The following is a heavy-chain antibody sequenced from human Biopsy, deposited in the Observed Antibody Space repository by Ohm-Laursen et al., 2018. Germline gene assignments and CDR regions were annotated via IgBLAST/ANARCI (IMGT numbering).Heavy chain of an antibody. D-gene: IGHD1-26*01. J-gene: IGHJ4*02. V-gene: IGHV1-8*01. Sequence: ASVKVSCQASGYTFTRHDINWVRQATGQGLEWMGWMSPNTGNTVYAQRFQDRVTMTSDTSTGTAYMELTSLTSDDTAVYFTARWETTLGRSLDSWGQGTLVAVSS. CDR1: GYTFTRHD. CDR2: MSPNTGNT. CDR3: ARWETTLGRSLDS.